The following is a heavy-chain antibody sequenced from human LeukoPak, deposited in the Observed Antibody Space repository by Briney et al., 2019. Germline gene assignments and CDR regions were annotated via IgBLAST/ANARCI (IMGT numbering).Heavy chain of an antibody. D-gene: IGHD1-1*01. CDR2: IYYSGST. V-gene: IGHV4-59*01. CDR1: GGSISSYY. J-gene: IGHJ4*02. CDR3: ASQLGGTTFH. Sequence: PSETLSLTCTVSGGSISSYYWSWIRQPPGKGLEWIGYIYYSGSTNYNPSLKSQVTISVDTSKNQCSLNLNSVTAADTAVYYCASQLGGTTFHWGQGTLVTVSS.